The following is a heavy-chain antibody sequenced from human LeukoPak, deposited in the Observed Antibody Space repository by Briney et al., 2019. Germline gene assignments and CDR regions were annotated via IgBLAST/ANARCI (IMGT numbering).Heavy chain of an antibody. CDR2: ISSSGSTI. J-gene: IGHJ4*02. V-gene: IGHV3-11*01. CDR1: GFTFSDYY. D-gene: IGHD5-24*01. Sequence: GGSLRLSCAASGFTFSDYYMSWIRQAPGKGLEWVSYISSSGSTIYYADSVKGRFTISRDNAKNSPYLQMNSLRAEDTAVYYCARDVEMATNAEGYWGQGTLVTVSS. CDR3: ARDVEMATNAEGY.